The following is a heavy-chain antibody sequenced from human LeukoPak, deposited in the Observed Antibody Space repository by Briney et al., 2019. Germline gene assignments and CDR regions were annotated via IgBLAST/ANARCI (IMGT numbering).Heavy chain of an antibody. CDR1: GASIDSYY. CDR2: SYYSGTT. V-gene: IGHV4-59*01. CDR3: ARVFRAAAVDY. D-gene: IGHD6-13*01. Sequence: SETLSLTCTISGASIDSYYWSWIRQPPGKGLEWIGYSYYSGTTNYNPSLERRVTISVDTSKNQFSLKLSSVTAADTAVYYCARVFRAAAVDYWGQGTLVTVSS. J-gene: IGHJ4*02.